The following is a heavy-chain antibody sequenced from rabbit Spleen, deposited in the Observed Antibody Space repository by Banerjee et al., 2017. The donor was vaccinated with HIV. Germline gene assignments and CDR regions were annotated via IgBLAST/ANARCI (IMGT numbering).Heavy chain of an antibody. CDR3: ARRAATTSDALGYFNL. D-gene: IGHD1-1*01. J-gene: IGHJ4*01. CDR1: GFTISGNYY. Sequence: QSLEESGGDLVKPGASLTLTCTASGFTISGNYYMCWVRQAPGKGLEWIACIYAGSSGSTYYASWAKGRFTISKASSTTVTLQMTSLTAADTATYFCARRAATTSDALGYFNLWGPGTLVTVS. CDR2: IYAGSSGST. V-gene: IGHV1S40*01.